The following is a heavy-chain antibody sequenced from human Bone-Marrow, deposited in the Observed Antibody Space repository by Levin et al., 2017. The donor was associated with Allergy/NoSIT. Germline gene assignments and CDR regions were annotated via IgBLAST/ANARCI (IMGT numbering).Heavy chain of an antibody. V-gene: IGHV3-48*01. J-gene: IGHJ4*02. CDR3: VRGSPDY. Sequence: GESLKISCATSGFTFSSYSMNWVRQAPGKGLEWVSYINSSSGTIYYADSVKGRFTISRDNAKKSLYLQMHSLRVEDTAVYYCVRGSPDYWGQGTLVTVSS. CDR2: INSSSGTI. CDR1: GFTFSSYS. D-gene: IGHD2-15*01.